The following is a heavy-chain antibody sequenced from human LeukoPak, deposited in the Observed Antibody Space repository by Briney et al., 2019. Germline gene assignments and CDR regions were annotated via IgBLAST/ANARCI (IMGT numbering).Heavy chain of an antibody. Sequence: GGSLRLSCAASGFTFSSYWMHWVRQAPGKGLVWVSRINSDGSSTSYADSVKGRFTISRDNAKNTLYLQMNSLRAEDTAVYYCASGPSLAMAPWYYYGMDVWGQGTTVAVSS. CDR3: ASGPSLAMAPWYYYGMDV. CDR1: GFTFSSYW. V-gene: IGHV3-74*01. CDR2: INSDGSST. J-gene: IGHJ6*02. D-gene: IGHD5-18*01.